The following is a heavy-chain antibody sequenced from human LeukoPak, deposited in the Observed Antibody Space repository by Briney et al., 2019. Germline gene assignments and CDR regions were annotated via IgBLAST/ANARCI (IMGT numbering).Heavy chain of an antibody. CDR1: VCILLDYL. CDR2: ISGSSRHI. J-gene: IGHJ1*01. CDR3: ARGYCGGDCYGD. V-gene: IGHV3-21*01. D-gene: IGHD2-21*02. Sequence: GGGVSVSCVASVCILLDYLLNWVGPAGGRGVEYVSSISGSSRHIYYADSVKGRFTISRDNTKSSLYLQMNSLRVEDMAVYYCARGYCGGDCYGDWGQGTLVTASS.